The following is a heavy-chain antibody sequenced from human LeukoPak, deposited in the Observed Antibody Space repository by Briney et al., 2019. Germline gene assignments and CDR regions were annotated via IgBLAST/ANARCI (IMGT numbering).Heavy chain of an antibody. J-gene: IGHJ3*02. V-gene: IGHV3-21*01. D-gene: IGHD3-22*01. CDR2: ISSSSSYI. Sequence: GGSLRLSCAASGFTFSSYSMNWVRQAPGKGLEWVSSISSSSSYIYYADSVKGRFTISRDNAKNSLYLQMNSLRAEDTAVYYCARRSGHYYDSSGYYHENAFDIWGQGTMVTVSS. CDR3: ARRSGHYYDSSGYYHENAFDI. CDR1: GFTFSSYS.